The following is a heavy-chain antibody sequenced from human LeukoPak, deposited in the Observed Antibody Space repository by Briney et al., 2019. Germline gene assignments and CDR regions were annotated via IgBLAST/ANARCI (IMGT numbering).Heavy chain of an antibody. V-gene: IGHV1-2*02. CDR3: ARDLLFGELLGAFY. D-gene: IGHD3-10*01. CDR2: INPNSGGT. CDR1: GYTFTGYY. Sequence: ASVTVSCKASGYTFTGYYMHWVRQAPGQGLEWMGWINPNSGGTNYAQKFQGRVTMTRDTSISTAYMELSRLRSDDTAVYYCARDLLFGELLGAFYWGQGTLVTVSS. J-gene: IGHJ4*02.